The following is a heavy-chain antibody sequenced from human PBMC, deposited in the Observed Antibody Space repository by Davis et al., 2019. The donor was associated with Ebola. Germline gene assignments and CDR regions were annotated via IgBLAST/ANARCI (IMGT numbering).Heavy chain of an antibody. CDR3: ARGAWSIWDY. CDR2: LYPDERT. J-gene: IGHJ4*02. CDR1: GLSASTNY. Sequence: GESLKISCVVSGLSASTNYMGWVRQAPGKVLEWVSLLYPDERTFYADSVKGRFTISRHSSYNTLYLQMNILRPDDTATYYCARGAWSIWDYWGRGTPVTVSS. V-gene: IGHV3-53*04. D-gene: IGHD2-8*01.